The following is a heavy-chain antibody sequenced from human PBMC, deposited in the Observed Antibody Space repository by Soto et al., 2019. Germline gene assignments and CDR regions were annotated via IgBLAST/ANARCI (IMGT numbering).Heavy chain of an antibody. D-gene: IGHD3-16*02. CDR3: ARGPGSYQDY. V-gene: IGHV4-34*01. CDR2: INHSGSI. Sequence: QVQLQQWGAGLLKPSETLSLTCAVYGGSFSGYYWSWIRQPPGKGLEWIGEINHSGSINYNPSLKCRFSISVDTSKNHFSLKLICLSAADRAVYCCARGPGSYQDYWGQATLVTVSS. CDR1: GGSFSGYY. J-gene: IGHJ4*02.